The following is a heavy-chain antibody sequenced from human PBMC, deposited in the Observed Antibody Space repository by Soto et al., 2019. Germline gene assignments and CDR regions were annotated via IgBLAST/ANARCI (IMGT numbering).Heavy chain of an antibody. V-gene: IGHV1-18*01. CDR3: ARHGITGSYYGAFDI. D-gene: IGHD1-26*01. J-gene: IGHJ3*02. Sequence: GASVKVSCKTSVYTFSDNGVSWVRQAPRQGLEWMGWINTFNGNTKYEQKFQGRVTFSIDTSTRTVFLELTSLKFDDAAVYYCARHGITGSYYGAFDIWGQGTMVTVSS. CDR1: VYTFSDNG. CDR2: INTFNGNT.